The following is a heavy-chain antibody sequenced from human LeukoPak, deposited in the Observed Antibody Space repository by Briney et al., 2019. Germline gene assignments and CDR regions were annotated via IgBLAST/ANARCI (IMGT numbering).Heavy chain of an antibody. D-gene: IGHD6-13*01. CDR1: GYTFTSYY. CDR3: ARDRGQYSSSWYGFDY. CDR2: INPSGGST. J-gene: IGHJ4*02. V-gene: IGHV1-46*01. Sequence: ASVKVSCKAFGYTFTSYYMHWVRQAPGQGLEWMGIINPSGGSTSYAQKFQGRVTMTRDTSTSTVYMELSSLRSEDTAVYYCARDRGQYSSSWYGFDYWGQGTLVTVSS.